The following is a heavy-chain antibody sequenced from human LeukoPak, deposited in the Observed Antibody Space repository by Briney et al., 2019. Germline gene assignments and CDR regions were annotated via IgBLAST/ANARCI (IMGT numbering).Heavy chain of an antibody. D-gene: IGHD6-13*01. Sequence: GGSLRLSCAASGFTFSNYNMNWVRQTPGKGLEWVSSITRDSIYTFYADSVKGRFTISRDNAKNSLYLQMNSLRAEDTAVYYCAREQGVSSSWSRFDPWGQGTLVTVSS. J-gene: IGHJ5*02. CDR3: AREQGVSSSWSRFDP. CDR1: GFTFSNYN. CDR2: ITRDSIYT. V-gene: IGHV3-21*01.